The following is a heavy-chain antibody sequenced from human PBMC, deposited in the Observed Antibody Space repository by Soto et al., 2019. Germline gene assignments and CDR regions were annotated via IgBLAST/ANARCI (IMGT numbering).Heavy chain of an antibody. CDR2: IIPIFGTV. CDR1: GGTFSNYP. Sequence: QVQLVQSGAEVKKPGSSVKVSCKASGGTFSNYPISWVRQAPGQGLEWMGGIIPIFGTVTYAQKFQGRLTITADESTSTAYMELSSLRSEDTAVYYCARGNHRWLQLWYFDLWGRGTLVTVSS. J-gene: IGHJ2*01. V-gene: IGHV1-69*12. CDR3: ARGNHRWLQLWYFDL. D-gene: IGHD5-12*01.